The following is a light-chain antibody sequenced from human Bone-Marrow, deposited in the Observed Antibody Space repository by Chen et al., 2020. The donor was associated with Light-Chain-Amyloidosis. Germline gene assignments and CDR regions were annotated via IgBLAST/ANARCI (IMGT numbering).Light chain of an antibody. CDR2: GSS. V-gene: IGKV3-20*01. CDR3: QQYGTSPLT. CDR1: QTISSNY. Sequence: EIVLTPSPGTLSLSPWEGANLSCRASQTISSNYLTWYQQKFGQAPRLLIYGSSSRATGIPDRFTGSGSGTDFTLTINRLEPEDFAMYYCQQYGTSPLTFGGGTKVEIK. J-gene: IGKJ4*01.